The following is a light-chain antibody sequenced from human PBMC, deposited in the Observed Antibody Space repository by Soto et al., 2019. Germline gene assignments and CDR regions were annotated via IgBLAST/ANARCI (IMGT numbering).Light chain of an antibody. V-gene: IGLV1-40*01. J-gene: IGLJ2*01. Sequence: QPVLTQPPSVSGAPGQRVTISCTGSSSSIGAGYDVHWYQQLPGTAPKLLIYGNSNRPSGVPDRFSGSKSGTSASLAITGLQAEDEADYYCQSYDSSLSGYVVFGGGTKVTVL. CDR2: GNS. CDR1: SSSIGAGYD. CDR3: QSYDSSLSGYVV.